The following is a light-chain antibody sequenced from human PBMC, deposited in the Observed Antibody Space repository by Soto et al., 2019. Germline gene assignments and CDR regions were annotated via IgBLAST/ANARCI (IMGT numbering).Light chain of an antibody. Sequence: QSALAQPASVSGSPGQSITISCTGTSSDVGGYNYVSWYQQHPGKAPKLMIYEVSKRPSGVSTRFSGSKSGNTASLTISGLQAEDEADYYCSSYTTSSSYVFGTGTRSPS. V-gene: IGLV2-14*01. CDR1: SSDVGGYNY. CDR2: EVS. J-gene: IGLJ1*01. CDR3: SSYTTSSSYV.